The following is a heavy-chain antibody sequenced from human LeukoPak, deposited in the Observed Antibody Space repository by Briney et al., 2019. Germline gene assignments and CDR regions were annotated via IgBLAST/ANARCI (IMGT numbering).Heavy chain of an antibody. CDR2: IYYSGST. CDR1: GGSVSSGGYY. J-gene: IGHJ3*02. Sequence: NTSETLSLTCTVSGGSVSSGGYYWSWIRQHPGKGLEWIGYIYYSGSTYYNPSLKSRVTISVDTSKNQFSLKLSSVTAADTAVYYCARDSGYGAFDIWGQGTMVTVSS. V-gene: IGHV4-31*03. CDR3: ARDSGYGAFDI. D-gene: IGHD3-22*01.